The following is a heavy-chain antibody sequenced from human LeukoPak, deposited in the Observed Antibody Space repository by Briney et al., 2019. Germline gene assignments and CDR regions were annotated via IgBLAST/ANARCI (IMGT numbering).Heavy chain of an antibody. V-gene: IGHV4-30-4*01. CDR3: ARRYCSSTSCYMWDY. Sequence: PSETLSLTCTVSGGSISSGDYYWSWIRQPPGKGLEWIGYIYYSGSTYYNPSLKSRVTISVDTSKNQFSLKLSSVTAADTAVYYCARRYCSSTSCYMWDYWGQGTLVTVSS. D-gene: IGHD2-2*02. CDR2: IYYSGST. J-gene: IGHJ4*02. CDR1: GGSISSGDYY.